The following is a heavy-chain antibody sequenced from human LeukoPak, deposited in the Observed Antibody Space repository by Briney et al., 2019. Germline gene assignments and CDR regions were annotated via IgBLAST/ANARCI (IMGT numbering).Heavy chain of an antibody. J-gene: IGHJ4*02. CDR1: GFNFRDYY. CDR3: VRRKRSFDF. Sequence: GGSLRLSCIGSGFNFRDYYMSWIRLTPGRGLEWVSYISNTASSIYYRDSVKGRFVMSRDNANNVTYLQMSNLTVDDTALYYCVRRKRSFDFWGQGTLVTVSS. CDR2: ISNTASSI. V-gene: IGHV3-11*01.